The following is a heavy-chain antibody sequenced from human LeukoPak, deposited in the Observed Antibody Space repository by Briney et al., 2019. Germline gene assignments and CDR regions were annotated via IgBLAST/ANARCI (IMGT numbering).Heavy chain of an antibody. CDR3: ARAAGFWSGYFGPNWFDP. J-gene: IGHJ5*02. CDR1: GYTFTVYY. Sequence: ASVKVSCKASGYTFTVYYMHWVRQAPGQGLEWMGWINPNSGGTNYAQKFQGRVTMTRDTSISTAYMELSRLRSDDTAVYYCARAAGFWSGYFGPNWFDPWGQGTLVTVSS. D-gene: IGHD3-3*01. V-gene: IGHV1-2*02. CDR2: INPNSGGT.